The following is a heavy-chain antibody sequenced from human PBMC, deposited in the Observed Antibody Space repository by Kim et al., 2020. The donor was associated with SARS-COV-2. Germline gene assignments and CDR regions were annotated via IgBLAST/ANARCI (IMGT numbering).Heavy chain of an antibody. CDR3: ARSLEPGTTHFDH. V-gene: IGHV3-7*01. CDR2: IKEDGTNK. CDR1: GFTFSNYW. Sequence: GGSLRLSCAASGFTFSNYWMSWVRQAPGKGLEWVAIIKEDGTNKYYSDSVKGRFTISRDNTDNSLFLQMSSLRADDTSLYYCARSLEPGTTHFDHWGQGT. D-gene: IGHD1-7*01. J-gene: IGHJ4*02.